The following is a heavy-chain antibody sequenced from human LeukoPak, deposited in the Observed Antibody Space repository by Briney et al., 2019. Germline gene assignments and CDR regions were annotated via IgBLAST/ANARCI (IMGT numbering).Heavy chain of an antibody. V-gene: IGHV3-7*05. CDR2: IKQDGSVN. CDR1: GFTFSNYW. D-gene: IGHD5-24*01. J-gene: IGHJ5*02. CDR3: AGASNPWLQLT. Sequence: PGGSLRLSCAASGFTFSNYWMIWVRQAPGKGLEWVGNIKQDGSVNRYADSVRGRFTISRDNAQTSLYLQMNSLRAEDTAVHYCAGASNPWLQLTWGQGTLVTVSS.